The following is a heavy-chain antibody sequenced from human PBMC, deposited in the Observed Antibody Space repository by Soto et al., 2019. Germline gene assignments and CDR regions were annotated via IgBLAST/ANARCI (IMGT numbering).Heavy chain of an antibody. CDR3: AADPSSGSYVHLEY. D-gene: IGHD1-26*01. V-gene: IGHV1-58*01. CDR1: GFTFTSSA. J-gene: IGHJ4*02. Sequence: SVKVSCKASGFTFTSSAVQWVRQARGQRLEWIGWIVVGSGNTNYAQKFQERVTIARDMSTSTAYMELSSLRSEDTAVYYCAADPSSGSYVHLEYWGQGTLVTVSA. CDR2: IVVGSGNT.